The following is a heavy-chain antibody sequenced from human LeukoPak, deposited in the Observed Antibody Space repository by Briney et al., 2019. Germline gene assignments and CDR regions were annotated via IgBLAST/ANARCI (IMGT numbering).Heavy chain of an antibody. CDR2: ISGYNGYT. CDR1: GYTFTSYG. Sequence: ASVKVSCKAPGYTFTSYGISWVRQAPGQGLEWMGWISGYNGYTHYAHNLQGRVTMTTDTSTSTAYMELRSLRSDDTAVYYCARDVARYSSGYYPNWFDPWGQGTLVTVSS. V-gene: IGHV1-18*01. D-gene: IGHD3-22*01. CDR3: ARDVARYSSGYYPNWFDP. J-gene: IGHJ5*02.